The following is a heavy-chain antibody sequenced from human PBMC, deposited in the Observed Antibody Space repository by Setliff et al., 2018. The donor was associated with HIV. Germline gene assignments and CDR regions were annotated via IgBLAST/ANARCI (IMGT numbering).Heavy chain of an antibody. D-gene: IGHD6-13*01. CDR3: AKDRLLDGSSWYYLDY. CDR2: IRYDGSDK. Sequence: GGSLRLSCEISGFTFSNYGMHWVRQAPGKGLEWVAFIRYDGSDKYYVDSVKGRFAVSRDNSKNTLYLQMNSLRPEDTALYYCAKDRLLDGSSWYYLDYWGQGTLVTVSS. CDR1: GFTFSNYG. V-gene: IGHV3-30*02. J-gene: IGHJ4*02.